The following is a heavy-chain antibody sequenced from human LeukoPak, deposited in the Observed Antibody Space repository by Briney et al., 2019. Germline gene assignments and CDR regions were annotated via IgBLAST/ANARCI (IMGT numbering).Heavy chain of an antibody. V-gene: IGHV3-21*04. CDR1: GFTFSTYF. D-gene: IGHD3-9*01. CDR2: ISTTSTYI. Sequence: GGSLRLSCAASGFTFSTYFMNWGRQAPGRGLEWVSSISTTSTYIYYADSVKGRFTISRDNAKNSLYLQMNGLRAEDTAVYYCTPSLYDILTGSDYWGQGTLVTVSS. CDR3: TPSLYDILTGSDY. J-gene: IGHJ4*02.